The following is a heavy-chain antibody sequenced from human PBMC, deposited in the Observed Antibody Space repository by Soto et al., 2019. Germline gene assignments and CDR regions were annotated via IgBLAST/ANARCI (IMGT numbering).Heavy chain of an antibody. Sequence: QVQLVQSGAEVKKPGSSVKVSCKASGGTFSSYAISWVRQAPGQGLEWMGGIIPIFGTANYAQKFQGRVTITADKSTSTAYMELSSLRSEGTAVYYCARDRREYYYGSGSYYLDYWGQGTLVTVSS. CDR1: GGTFSSYA. CDR2: IIPIFGTA. CDR3: ARDRREYYYGSGSYYLDY. J-gene: IGHJ4*02. D-gene: IGHD3-10*01. V-gene: IGHV1-69*06.